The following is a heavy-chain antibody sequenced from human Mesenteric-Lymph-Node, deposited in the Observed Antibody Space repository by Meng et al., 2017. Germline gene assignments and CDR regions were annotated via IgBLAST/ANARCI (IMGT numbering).Heavy chain of an antibody. CDR3: AGAYDSDDYNYHDS. D-gene: IGHD3-22*01. Sequence: SLKISCAASGFTFVDYAMHWVRQVPGKGLEWVSGISWNSGSIGYADSVKGRFTISRDNAKNSLYLQMNSLRAEDTAVYYCAGAYDSDDYNYHDSWGQGTLVTVSS. V-gene: IGHV3-9*01. CDR2: ISWNSGSI. CDR1: GFTFVDYA. J-gene: IGHJ4*02.